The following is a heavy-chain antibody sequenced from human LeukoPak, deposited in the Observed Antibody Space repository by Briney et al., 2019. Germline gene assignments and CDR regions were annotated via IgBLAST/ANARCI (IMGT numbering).Heavy chain of an antibody. V-gene: IGHV4-59*12. J-gene: IGHJ4*02. CDR3: ARSKQLWPDY. Sequence: SETPSLTCTVSGGSISSYYWSWIRQPPGKGLEWIGYIYHSGSTSYNPSLKSRVTISVDRSKNQFSLKLSSVTAADTAVYYCARSKQLWPDYWGQGTLVTVSS. D-gene: IGHD2-21*01. CDR2: IYHSGST. CDR1: GGSISSYY.